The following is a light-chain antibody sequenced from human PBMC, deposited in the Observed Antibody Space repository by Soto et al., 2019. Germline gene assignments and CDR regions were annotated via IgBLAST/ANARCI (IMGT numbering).Light chain of an antibody. CDR3: QRRSNWPPIT. J-gene: IGKJ5*01. V-gene: IGKV3-11*01. CDR1: QSVSSS. Sequence: EIVLTQSPATLSLSPGERATLSCRASQSVSSSLAWYQQKPGQAPRPLIYDASNRATGIPARSSGSGAGTDFTHTNSSREPADVAVYYCQRRSNWPPITFGQGTRLEIK. CDR2: DAS.